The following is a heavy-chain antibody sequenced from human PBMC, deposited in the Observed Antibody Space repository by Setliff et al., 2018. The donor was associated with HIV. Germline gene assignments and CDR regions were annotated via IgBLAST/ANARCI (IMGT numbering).Heavy chain of an antibody. CDR3: ARSVHSLYGDYATYFDP. V-gene: IGHV1-2*02. Sequence: ASVKVSCKASGYTFTGYYMHWVRQAPGQGLEWMGWINPNSGGTNYAQKFQGRVTITADESTSTAYMELSSLRSEDTAVYYCARSVHSLYGDYATYFDPWGQGTQVTVSS. D-gene: IGHD4-17*01. CDR1: GYTFTGYY. CDR2: INPNSGGT. J-gene: IGHJ5*02.